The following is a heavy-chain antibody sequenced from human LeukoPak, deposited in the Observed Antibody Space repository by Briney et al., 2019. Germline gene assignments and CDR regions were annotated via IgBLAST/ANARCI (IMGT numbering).Heavy chain of an antibody. V-gene: IGHV3-23*01. D-gene: IGHD6-19*01. CDR2: ISSSGGAT. CDR1: GFTFSSYS. J-gene: IGHJ4*02. CDR3: VKVGSGWSFDY. Sequence: GGSLRLSCAASGFTFSSYSMTWVRQAPGKGLEWVSVISSSGGATDYAGSVKGRFTISRDNSKNTLYLQMSSLRAEDTAVYYCVKVGSGWSFDYWGQGTLVTVSS.